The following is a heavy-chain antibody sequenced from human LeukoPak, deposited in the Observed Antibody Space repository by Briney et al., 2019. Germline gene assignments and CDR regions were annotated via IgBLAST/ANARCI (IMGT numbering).Heavy chain of an antibody. J-gene: IGHJ3*02. V-gene: IGHV4-59*01. CDR2: IDDSGNT. CDR3: ARSDYHNSGSHTVFDAFDI. Sequence: SETLSLTCTVSGGSISRYYWSWIRRPPGKGLEWIGYIDDSGNTNYSPSLKSQVTISVDKSKDQFSLKLSFVTAADTAMYYCARSDYHNSGSHTVFDAFDIWGQGTRVTVSS. CDR1: GGSISRYY. D-gene: IGHD3-10*01.